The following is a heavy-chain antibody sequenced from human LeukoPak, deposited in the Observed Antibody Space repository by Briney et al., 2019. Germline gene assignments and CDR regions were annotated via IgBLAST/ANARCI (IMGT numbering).Heavy chain of an antibody. CDR2: IRSYGTYS. J-gene: IGHJ4*02. D-gene: IGHD7-27*01. CDR3: AIVFNMGITPDDECDF. V-gene: IGHV3-74*01. Sequence: GGSLRLSCAASGFTFKNYGMHWVRQTPGPGLVWVPGIRSYGTYSRYAACVRGRFTISRNNARNTVFLQMNRLRAGGTAVYYCAIVFNMGITPDDECDFWRQGTEDSVSS. CDR1: GFTFKNYG.